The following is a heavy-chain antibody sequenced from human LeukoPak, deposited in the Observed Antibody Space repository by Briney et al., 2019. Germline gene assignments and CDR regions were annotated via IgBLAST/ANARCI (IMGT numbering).Heavy chain of an antibody. CDR2: IKQDGSEK. D-gene: IGHD1-20*01. V-gene: IGHV3-7*01. CDR1: RFTFSSYW. J-gene: IGHJ4*02. CDR3: ARDSNWNGADY. Sequence: PSGGSLRLSCVASRFTFSSYWMSWVRQAPGKGLEWVANIKQDGSEKHYVDSVKGRFTISRDNAKNSLYLQMNSLRAEYTAVYYCARDSNWNGADYWGQGTLVTVSS.